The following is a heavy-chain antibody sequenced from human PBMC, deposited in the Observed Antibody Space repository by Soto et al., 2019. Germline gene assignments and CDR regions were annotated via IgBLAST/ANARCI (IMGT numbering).Heavy chain of an antibody. CDR1: GFTVSSYS. CDR3: AREDSIIIPAVSDF. Sequence: GGSLRLSCAASGFTVSSYSMNWVRQARGKGLEWVSSISSSSSYIYYADSVKGRFTISRDNAKNSVSLQMNTLRAEDTAIYYCAREDSIIIPAVSDFWGQGALVTVSS. CDR2: ISSSSSYI. V-gene: IGHV3-21*01. D-gene: IGHD2-2*01. J-gene: IGHJ4*02.